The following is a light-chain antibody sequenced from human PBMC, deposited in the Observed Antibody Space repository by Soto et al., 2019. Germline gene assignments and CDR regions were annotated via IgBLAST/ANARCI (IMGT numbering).Light chain of an antibody. J-gene: IGKJ5*01. Sequence: DIQMTQSPSTLSASVGDRVTITCRASQSIGTWLAWYQQKPGKAPKLLIYKASSLESGVPSRFSGSGSGTEFTLTISSLQPEDFATYYCLQHNSYPFTFGQGTRLEIK. CDR1: QSIGTW. V-gene: IGKV1-5*03. CDR3: LQHNSYPFT. CDR2: KAS.